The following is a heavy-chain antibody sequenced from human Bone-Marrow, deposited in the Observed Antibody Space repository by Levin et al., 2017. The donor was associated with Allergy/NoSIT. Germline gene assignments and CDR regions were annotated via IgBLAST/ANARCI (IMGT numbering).Heavy chain of an antibody. CDR2: LYYRGST. D-gene: IGHD5/OR15-5a*01. CDR3: VRDGALVSTPYNWFDP. Sequence: SETLSLTCTVSGGAISTSSYYWGWIRQPPGKGLEWIASLYYRGSTYYNPSLKSRVTISVDTSNNQFSLKLSSVTAADTAIYYCVRDGALVSTPYNWFDPWGQGTLVTVSS. CDR1: GGAISTSSYY. J-gene: IGHJ5*02. V-gene: IGHV4-39*07.